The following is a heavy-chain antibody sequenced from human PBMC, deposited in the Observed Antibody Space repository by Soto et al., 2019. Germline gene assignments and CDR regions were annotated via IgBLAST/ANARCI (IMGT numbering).Heavy chain of an antibody. J-gene: IGHJ6*02. CDR3: ARDISPGIAPASWCGEDFGMDV. D-gene: IGHD6-13*01. Sequence: PSETLSLTCTVSGGSISSYYWSWSRQPPGKGLEWIGYIYYSGSTNYNPSLKSRVTISVDTSKNQFSLKLSSVTAADTALYYCARDISPGIAPASWCGEDFGMDVLGQGTTVIVSS. V-gene: IGHV4-59*01. CDR1: GGSISSYY. CDR2: IYYSGST.